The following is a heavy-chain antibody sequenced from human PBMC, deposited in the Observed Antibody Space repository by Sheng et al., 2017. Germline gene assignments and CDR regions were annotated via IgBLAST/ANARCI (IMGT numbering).Heavy chain of an antibody. V-gene: IGHV4-38-2*02. CDR3: RAMVRGVIHNRFDY. CDR2: IYHSGST. CDR1: GYSISSGYY. D-gene: IGHD3-10*01. Sequence: QVQLQESGPGLVKPSETLSLTCTVSGYSISSGYYWGWIRQPPGKGLEWIGSIYHSGSTYYNPSLKSRVTISVDTSKNQFSLKLSSVTAADTAVYYCRAMVRGVIHNRFDYWGQGTLVTVSS. J-gene: IGHJ4*02.